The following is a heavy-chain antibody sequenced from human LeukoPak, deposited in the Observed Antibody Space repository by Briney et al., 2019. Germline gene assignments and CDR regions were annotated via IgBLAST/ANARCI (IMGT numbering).Heavy chain of an antibody. Sequence: GGSLRLSCAASGFTFSSYAMHWVRQAPGKGLEWVAVISYDGSNKYYADSVKGRFTISRDNSKNTLYLQMSSLRAEDTAVYYCARGARRYYYYGMDVWGQGTTVTVSS. CDR3: ARGARRYYYYGMDV. V-gene: IGHV3-30-3*01. CDR1: GFTFSSYA. J-gene: IGHJ6*02. CDR2: ISYDGSNK.